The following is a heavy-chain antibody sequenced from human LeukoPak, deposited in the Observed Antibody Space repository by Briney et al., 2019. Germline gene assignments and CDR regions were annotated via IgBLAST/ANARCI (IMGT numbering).Heavy chain of an antibody. J-gene: IGHJ4*02. D-gene: IGHD5-18*01. CDR3: AREGRDTDMASFDY. CDR2: ISSSGSTI. Sequence: PGGSLRLSCAASGFTFSDYYMSWIRQAPGKGLEGVSYISSSGSTIYYAYSVKGRFTISRANAKNSLYLQMNSLRAEDTAVYYCAREGRDTDMASFDYWGQGTLVTVSS. CDR1: GFTFSDYY. V-gene: IGHV3-11*01.